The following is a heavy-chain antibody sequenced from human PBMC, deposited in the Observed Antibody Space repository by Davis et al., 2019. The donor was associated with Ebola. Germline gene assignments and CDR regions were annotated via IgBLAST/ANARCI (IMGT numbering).Heavy chain of an antibody. CDR1: GFTLGDYA. Sequence: GESLKISCRVSGFTLGDYAINWVRQAPGKGLEWVGFIRSKAYGGTTEYAASVKGRFTISRDDSKSIAYLQMNSLKTEDTAVYYCTLNAFDIWGQGTMVTVSS. V-gene: IGHV3-49*04. J-gene: IGHJ3*02. CDR3: TLNAFDI. CDR2: IRSKAYGGTT.